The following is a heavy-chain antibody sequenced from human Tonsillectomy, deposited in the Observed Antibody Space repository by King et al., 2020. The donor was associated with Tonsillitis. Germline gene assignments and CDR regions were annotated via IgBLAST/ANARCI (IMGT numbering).Heavy chain of an antibody. CDR1: GGSISTYF. CDR3: ARALVYSSGWYGWNHYCDY. V-gene: IGHV4-59*01. J-gene: IGHJ4*02. CDR2: IYYSGST. Sequence: VQLQESGPGLVKPSETLSLTCTVSGGSISTYFWSWIRQPPGKGLEWIGYIYYSGSTNYNPSLKSRVTISVDTSKNQFSLKLSSVTAADTAVYYCARALVYSSGWYGWNHYCDYWGQGTLVTVSS. D-gene: IGHD6-19*01.